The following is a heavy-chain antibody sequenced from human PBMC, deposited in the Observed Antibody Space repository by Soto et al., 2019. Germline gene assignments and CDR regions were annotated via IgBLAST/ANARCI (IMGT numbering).Heavy chain of an antibody. CDR2: INPNSGGT. CDR1: GYTFTVYY. D-gene: IGHD2-2*02. Sequence: ASVKVSCKASGYTFTVYYMHWVLQSPLQWLEWMGWINPNSGGTNYAQKFQGRVTMTRDTSISTAYMELSRLRSDDTAVYYCASRCSSTSCYKVLDYYYGMDVWGQGTTVTVSS. J-gene: IGHJ6*02. CDR3: ASRCSSTSCYKVLDYYYGMDV. V-gene: IGHV1-2*02.